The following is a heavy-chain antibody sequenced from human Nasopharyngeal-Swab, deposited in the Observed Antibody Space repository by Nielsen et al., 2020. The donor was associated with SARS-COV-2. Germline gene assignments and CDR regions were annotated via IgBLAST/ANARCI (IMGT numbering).Heavy chain of an antibody. J-gene: IGHJ4*02. CDR1: GYSFTNYW. CDR2: IYPGDSSI. Sequence: GGSLRLSCKASGYSFTNYWIGWVRQMPGTGLEWMGLIYPGDSSIRYIPSFQGQVTISVDKSISTTYLQWSNLKASDAATYYCARRGDCNGHPCYSDYWGQGTLVTVSS. V-gene: IGHV5-51*01. CDR3: ARRGDCNGHPCYSDY. D-gene: IGHD2-21*02.